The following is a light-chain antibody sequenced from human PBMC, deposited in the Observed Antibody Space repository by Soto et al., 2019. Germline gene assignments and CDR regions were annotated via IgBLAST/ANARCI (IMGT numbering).Light chain of an antibody. J-gene: IGKJ3*01. CDR3: LQDYNYPHT. CDR2: ATT. CDR1: QSISSY. Sequence: DIQMTQSPSSLSASVGDRVTITCRASQSISSYLNWYQQKPGQAPKLLIYATTHLQSGVPSRFSGSGSGTEFTLTISSLHPEDFATYYCLQDYNYPHTFGPGTKVDIK. V-gene: IGKV1-39*01.